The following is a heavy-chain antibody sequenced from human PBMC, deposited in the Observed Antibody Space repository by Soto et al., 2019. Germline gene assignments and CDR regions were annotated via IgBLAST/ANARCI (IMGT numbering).Heavy chain of an antibody. Sequence: GASVKVSCKASGYTFTSYGISWVRQAPGQGLEWMGWISAYNGNTNYAQKLQGRVTMTTDTSTSTAYMELRSLRSDDTAVYYCARDKYYDFWSGYSDNWFDPWGQGTLVTVSS. J-gene: IGHJ5*02. CDR1: GYTFTSYG. CDR3: ARDKYYDFWSGYSDNWFDP. D-gene: IGHD3-3*01. V-gene: IGHV1-18*01. CDR2: ISAYNGNT.